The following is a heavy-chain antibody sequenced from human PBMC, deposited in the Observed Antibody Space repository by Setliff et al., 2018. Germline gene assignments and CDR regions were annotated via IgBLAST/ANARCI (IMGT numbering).Heavy chain of an antibody. CDR1: GYTFTSHY. Sequence: ASSEVSCKASGYTFTSHYMHWVRQAPGLGLEWTGTINPSSGRTSYAQKFQGRVTMTRDTSTSTVYMDMSSLRSEDTAVYYCARDVFPYHYEGAFDIWGQGTMVTVSS. J-gene: IGHJ3*02. V-gene: IGHV1-46*01. CDR2: INPSSGRT. D-gene: IGHD3-22*01. CDR3: ARDVFPYHYEGAFDI.